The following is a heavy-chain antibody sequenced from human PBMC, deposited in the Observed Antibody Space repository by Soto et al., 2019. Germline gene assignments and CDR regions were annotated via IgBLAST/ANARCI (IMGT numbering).Heavy chain of an antibody. D-gene: IGHD3-3*01. Sequence: PEGSLRLSCAASGFTFSSYEMNWVRQAPGKGLEWVSYISSGGTTIYYADSVKGRLTISRDNAKNSLDLQMNSLRADDTAIYYCARALDFWSGYLSDWGQGTLVTVSS. CDR3: ARALDFWSGYLSD. CDR2: ISSGGTTI. CDR1: GFTFSSYE. J-gene: IGHJ4*02. V-gene: IGHV3-48*03.